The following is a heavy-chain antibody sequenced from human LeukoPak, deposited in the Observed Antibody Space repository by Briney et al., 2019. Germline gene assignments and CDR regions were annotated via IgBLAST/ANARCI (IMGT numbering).Heavy chain of an antibody. CDR2: ISRIITII. D-gene: IGHD2-15*01. J-gene: IGHJ4*02. CDR1: GFTFSSYS. CDR3: ARDGGSGYEIDY. V-gene: IGHV3-48*01. Sequence: PGGSLRLSCAASGFTFSSYSMNWVSQAPGKGLEWVSYISRIITIISYADSVKGRFTISRDNAKNSLYLQMDSLRPEDTAVYYCARDGGSGYEIDYWGQGTLVTVSS.